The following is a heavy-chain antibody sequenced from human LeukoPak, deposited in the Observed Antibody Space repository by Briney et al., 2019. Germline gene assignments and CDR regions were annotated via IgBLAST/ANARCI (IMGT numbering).Heavy chain of an antibody. D-gene: IGHD3/OR15-3a*01. V-gene: IGHV3-23*01. J-gene: IGHJ4*02. Sequence: GGSLRLSCGVCGFTFRQYYVRGVRRAPGRGGEWVTGISDRGGSTKYADSVKGRFTISRDNPKNTLYLQMNSLKAEDTAVYFCANRGVVIPVILVGFHKEAYYFASWGQGALVTVSS. CDR1: GFTFRQYY. CDR3: ANRGVVIPVILVGFHKEAYYFAS. CDR2: ISDRGGST.